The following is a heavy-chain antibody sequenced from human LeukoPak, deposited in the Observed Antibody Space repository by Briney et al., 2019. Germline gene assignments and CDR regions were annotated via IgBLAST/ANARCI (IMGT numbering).Heavy chain of an antibody. V-gene: IGHV4-4*02. J-gene: IGHJ4*02. Sequence: SETLSLTCVVSGDSISNAHWWSWVRQTPGKGLEAIGEIFQSGSTNYKPSLKSRVTISVDTSKKQFSLKLSSVTAADTAVYFCARTPSGDYYTTFDYWGQGTLVTVSS. CDR3: ARTPSGDYYTTFDY. D-gene: IGHD3-10*01. CDR1: GDSISNAHW. CDR2: IFQSGST.